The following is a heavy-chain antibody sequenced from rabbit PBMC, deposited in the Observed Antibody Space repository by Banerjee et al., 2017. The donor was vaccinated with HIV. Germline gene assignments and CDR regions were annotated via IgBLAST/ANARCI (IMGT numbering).Heavy chain of an antibody. V-gene: IGHV1S45*01. CDR1: GFSFSSSYW. J-gene: IGHJ4*01. D-gene: IGHD4-1*01. CDR2: ISTGSSGRI. Sequence: LEESGGDLVKPEGSLTLTCTASGFSFSSSYWIWWVRQAPGKGLEWIAYISTGSSGRIAYANWAKGRFTISKTSSTTVTLQMTSLTAADTATYFCARDLAGVIGWNFGLWGPGTLVTVS. CDR3: ARDLAGVIGWNFGL.